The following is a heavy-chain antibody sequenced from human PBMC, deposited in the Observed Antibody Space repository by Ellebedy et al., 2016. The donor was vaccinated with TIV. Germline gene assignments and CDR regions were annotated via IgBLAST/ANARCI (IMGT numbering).Heavy chain of an antibody. V-gene: IGHV3-7*01. J-gene: IGHJ2*01. CDR2: INEDGTKK. Sequence: GGSLRLSCTASGFTLNNYWMTWVRQAPGKGLEWVANINEDGTKKHYVDSVRGRFTISRDYAGNSLFLQMNSLGAEDTAVSYCARAIYGASYLWGRGTLVTVSS. CDR1: GFTLNNYW. CDR3: ARAIYGASYL. D-gene: IGHD4-17*01.